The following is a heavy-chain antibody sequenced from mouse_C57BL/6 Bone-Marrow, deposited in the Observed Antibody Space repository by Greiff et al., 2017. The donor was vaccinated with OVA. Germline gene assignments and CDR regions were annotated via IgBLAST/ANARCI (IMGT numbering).Heavy chain of an antibody. V-gene: IGHV5-4*03. CDR3: ARPSYGSNFLDY. D-gene: IGHD1-1*01. Sequence: EVKLVESGGGLVKPGGSLKLSCAASGFTFSSYAMSWVRQTPEKRLEWVATISDGGSYTYYPDNLKGRFTISRDNAKNNLYLQMSHLKSEDTAMYYCARPSYGSNFLDYWGQGTTLTVSS. J-gene: IGHJ2*01. CDR1: GFTFSSYA. CDR2: ISDGGSYT.